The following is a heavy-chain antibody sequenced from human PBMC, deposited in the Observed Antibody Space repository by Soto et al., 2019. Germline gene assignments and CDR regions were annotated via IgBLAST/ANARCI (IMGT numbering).Heavy chain of an antibody. J-gene: IGHJ4*02. Sequence: QVQLQESGPGLVKPSQTLSLTCTVSGGSISSGGYYWSWIRQHPGKGLEWIGYIYYSGSTYYNPSLKSRVXIXGNXSKNQFSLKLSSVTAADTAVYYCARWPQLEPRFDYWGQGTLVTVSS. CDR2: IYYSGST. CDR1: GGSISSGGYY. CDR3: ARWPQLEPRFDY. V-gene: IGHV4-31*03. D-gene: IGHD1-1*01.